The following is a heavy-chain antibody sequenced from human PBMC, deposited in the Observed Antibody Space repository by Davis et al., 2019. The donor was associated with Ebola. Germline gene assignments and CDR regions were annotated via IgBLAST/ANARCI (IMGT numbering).Heavy chain of an antibody. J-gene: IGHJ4*02. Sequence: PGGSLRLSCVASGFTFSSYSMNWVRQAPGKGLEWVSYIRSSSSTIYYADSVKGRFTISRDNAKNSLYLQMNSLRDEDTAVYYCARVRSRGIVGAPVGYWGQGTLVTVSS. CDR2: IRSSSSTI. D-gene: IGHD1-26*01. V-gene: IGHV3-48*02. CDR3: ARVRSRGIVGAPVGY. CDR1: GFTFSSYS.